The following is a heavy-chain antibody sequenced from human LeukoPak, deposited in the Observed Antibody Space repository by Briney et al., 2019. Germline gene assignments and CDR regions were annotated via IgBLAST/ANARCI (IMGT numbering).Heavy chain of an antibody. CDR3: AKVLSGSLLNEHAFDI. CDR1: GFTFSSYG. J-gene: IGHJ3*02. Sequence: GGSLRLSCAASGFTFSSYGMSWVRQAPGKGLEWVSAISGSGGSTYYADSVKGRFTISRDNPKNTLYLQMNSLRAEDTAVYYCAKVLSGSLLNEHAFDIWGQGTMVTVSS. CDR2: ISGSGGST. V-gene: IGHV3-23*01. D-gene: IGHD1-26*01.